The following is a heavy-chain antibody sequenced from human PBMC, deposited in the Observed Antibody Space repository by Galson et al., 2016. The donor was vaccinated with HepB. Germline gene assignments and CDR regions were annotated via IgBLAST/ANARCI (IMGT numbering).Heavy chain of an antibody. Sequence: SLRLSCAASGFSFSNSGMSWVRQAPGRGLEWVSGITRSGDVTHYADFVKGRFTISRDNSTNTLYLYMNNLTAGDTAIYYCGKHGGFDYWGQGALVTVSS. D-gene: IGHD3-16*01. J-gene: IGHJ4*02. CDR3: GKHGGFDY. CDR2: ITRSGDVT. V-gene: IGHV3-23*01. CDR1: GFSFSNSG.